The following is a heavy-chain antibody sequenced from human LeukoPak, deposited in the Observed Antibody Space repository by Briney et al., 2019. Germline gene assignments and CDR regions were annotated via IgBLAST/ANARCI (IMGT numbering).Heavy chain of an antibody. Sequence: GGSLRLSCAASGFTFSSYWMNWVRQAPGKGLVWVSRIASDGSSTTYADSVKGRFSISRDNAKNTLYLQMDSLRVEDTAVYYCAKDEGRYSYGLYYYYGMDVWGQGTTVTVSS. CDR2: IASDGSST. V-gene: IGHV3-74*01. D-gene: IGHD5-18*01. CDR3: AKDEGRYSYGLYYYYGMDV. J-gene: IGHJ6*02. CDR1: GFTFSSYW.